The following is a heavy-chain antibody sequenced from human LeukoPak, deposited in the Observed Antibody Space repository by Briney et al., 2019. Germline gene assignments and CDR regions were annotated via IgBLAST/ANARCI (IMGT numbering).Heavy chain of an antibody. CDR3: ARDPHALDF. V-gene: IGHV3-48*02. Sequence: GCALRLPHAACGFFLHPHCMNWVRQAPRKAWEWVSYIHKSGTITYYRDSVKGRFTISRDNAKNSLYLQMNSLRDEDTAVYYCARDPHALDFWGQGTLVTVSS. J-gene: IGHJ4*02. CDR1: GFFLHPHC. CDR2: IHKSGTIT.